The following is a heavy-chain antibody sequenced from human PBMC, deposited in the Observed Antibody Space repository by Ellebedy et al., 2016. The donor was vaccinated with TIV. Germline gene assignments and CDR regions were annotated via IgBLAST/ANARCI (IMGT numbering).Heavy chain of an antibody. D-gene: IGHD3-10*01. Sequence: ASVKVSCKDSGFSFTKSWIGWVRQMPGKGMEWMGIIYPGDSDTRFSPSFQGQVTISADKSISTAYLEWSSLKASDSALYYCASSSGSRFREALDLWGQGTVVSVS. CDR3: ASSSGSRFREALDL. J-gene: IGHJ3*01. CDR2: IYPGDSDT. CDR1: GFSFTKSW. V-gene: IGHV5-51*01.